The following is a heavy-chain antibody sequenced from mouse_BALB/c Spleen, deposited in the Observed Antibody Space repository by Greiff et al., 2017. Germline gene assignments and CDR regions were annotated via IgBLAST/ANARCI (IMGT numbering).Heavy chain of an antibody. CDR2: INPSSGYT. V-gene: IGHV1-4*01. D-gene: IGHD2-4*01. CDR3: ARGGYYDYDVDY. Sequence: QVQLKQSGAELARPGASVKMSCKASGYTFTSYTMHWVKQRPGQGLEWIGYINPSSGYTNYNQKFKDKATLTADKSSSTAYMQLSSLTSEDSAVYYCARGGYYDYDVDYWGQGTTLTVSS. CDR1: GYTFTSYT. J-gene: IGHJ2*01.